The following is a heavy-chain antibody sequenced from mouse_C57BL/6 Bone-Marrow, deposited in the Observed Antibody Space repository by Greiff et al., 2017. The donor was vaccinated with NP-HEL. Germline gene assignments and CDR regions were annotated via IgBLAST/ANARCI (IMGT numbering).Heavy chain of an antibody. CDR1: GYSITSGYY. CDR3: ARVGYGYVDY. CDR2: ISYDGSN. Sequence: DVQLQESGPGLVKPSQSLSLTCSVTGYSITSGYYWNWIRQFPGNKLEWSGYISYDGSNNYNPSLKNRISITRDTSKNQFFLKLNSVTTEDTATYYCARVGYGYVDYWGQGTTLTVSS. V-gene: IGHV3-6*01. D-gene: IGHD1-1*02. J-gene: IGHJ2*01.